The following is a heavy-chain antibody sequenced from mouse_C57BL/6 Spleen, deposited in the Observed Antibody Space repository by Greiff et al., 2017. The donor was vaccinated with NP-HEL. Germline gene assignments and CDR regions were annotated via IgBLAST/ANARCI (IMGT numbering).Heavy chain of an antibody. D-gene: IGHD3-2*02. CDR2: SRNKANDYTT. J-gene: IGHJ3*01. Sequence: EVKLVESGGGLVQSGRSLRLSCATSGFTFSDFYMEWVRQAPGKGLEWIAASRNKANDYTTEYSASVKGRFIVSRDTSQSILYLQMNALRAEDTAIYYCARDAWGSSGGFAYWGQGTLVTVSA. CDR1: GFTFSDFY. CDR3: ARDAWGSSGGFAY. V-gene: IGHV7-1*01.